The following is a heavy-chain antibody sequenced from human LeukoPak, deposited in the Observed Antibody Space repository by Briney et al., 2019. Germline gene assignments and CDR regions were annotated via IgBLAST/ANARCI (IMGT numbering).Heavy chain of an antibody. J-gene: IGHJ3*02. V-gene: IGHV1-2*06. Sequence: PAASVKVSCKASGYTFTGYYIHWARQAPGQGLEWMGRINPNSGGADYAQKFQGRVSMTRDTSISTAYMELSSLRSDDTAVYYCARGPRLDSSGWYYGAFDIWGQGTMVTVS. CDR3: ARGPRLDSSGWYYGAFDI. D-gene: IGHD6-19*01. CDR2: INPNSGGA. CDR1: GYTFTGYY.